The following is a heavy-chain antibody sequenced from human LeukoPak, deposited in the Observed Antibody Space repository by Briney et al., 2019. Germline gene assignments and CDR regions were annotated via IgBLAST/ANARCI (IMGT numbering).Heavy chain of an antibody. J-gene: IGHJ1*01. Sequence: PGGPLRLSCAASGFIFSDYYMSWIRQAPGEGLEWVSYISSSSSYTKYADSVKGRFTISRDNAKNSLYLQMNSLRAEDTAMYYCATYYYGSGSYNALIAEYFQHWGQGTLVTVSS. CDR1: GFIFSDYY. D-gene: IGHD3-10*01. CDR2: ISSSSSYT. CDR3: ATYYYGSGSYNALIAEYFQH. V-gene: IGHV3-11*06.